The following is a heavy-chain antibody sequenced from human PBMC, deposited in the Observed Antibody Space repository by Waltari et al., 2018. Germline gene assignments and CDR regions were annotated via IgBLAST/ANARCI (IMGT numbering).Heavy chain of an antibody. Sequence: QLQLQESGPGLVKSSEPLSLPCDVSGGSISSINYHWGWLRQTPGKGREWIASIYYSGNTYYNPSLKSRVTISVDTSKNQFSLRLSSVTAADTAVYYCARTYSGDYEFWFDPWGQGTLVTVSS. D-gene: IGHD1-26*01. CDR3: ARTYSGDYEFWFDP. CDR1: GGSISSINYH. V-gene: IGHV4-39*01. J-gene: IGHJ5*02. CDR2: IYYSGNT.